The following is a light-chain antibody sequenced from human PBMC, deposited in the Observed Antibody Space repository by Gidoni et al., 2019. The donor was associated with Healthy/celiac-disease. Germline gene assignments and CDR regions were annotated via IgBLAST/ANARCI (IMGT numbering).Light chain of an antibody. CDR1: QSVSSSY. V-gene: IGKV3-20*01. J-gene: IGKJ4*01. CDR2: GAS. Sequence: QSVSSSYLAWYQQKPGQAPRLLIYGASSRATGIPDRFSGSGSGTDFTLTISRLEPEDFAVYYCQQYGSSPLTFXGXTKVEIK. CDR3: QQYGSSPLT.